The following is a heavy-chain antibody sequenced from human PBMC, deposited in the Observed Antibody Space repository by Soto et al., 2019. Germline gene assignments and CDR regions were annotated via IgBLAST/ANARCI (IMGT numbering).Heavy chain of an antibody. CDR1: GGSISSYY. CDR3: ARGGVTTVVIPKYYYFGLDV. J-gene: IGHJ6*02. CDR2: VESSGST. Sequence: SETLSLTCTVSGGSISSYYWTWVRQPPGKXLEWIGYVESSGSTSYNPSLMSRVTISVDTSKNQFSLKLTSVTAADTAVYYCARGGVTTVVIPKYYYFGLDVWGQGTTVTVSS. V-gene: IGHV4-59*01. D-gene: IGHD4-17*01.